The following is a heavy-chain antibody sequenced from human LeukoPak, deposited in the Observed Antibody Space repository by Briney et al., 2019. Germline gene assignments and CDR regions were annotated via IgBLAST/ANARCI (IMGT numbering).Heavy chain of an antibody. V-gene: IGHV3-48*04. CDR1: GFSFSSQN. J-gene: IGHJ5*02. D-gene: IGHD6-13*01. CDR2: VDGSGGTT. CDR3: ARGYGGSWLHS. Sequence: PGGSLRLSCAASGFSFSSQNMNWVRQAPGKGLEWISYVDGSGGTTHYADSVGGRFTISRDNAKNSLYLQMNSLRVDDSVLYYCARGYGGSWLHSWGPGTLVTVSS.